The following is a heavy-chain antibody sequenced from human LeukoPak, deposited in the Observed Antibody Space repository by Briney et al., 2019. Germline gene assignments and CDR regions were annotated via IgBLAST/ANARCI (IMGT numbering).Heavy chain of an antibody. CDR3: TTDLTYCSSTSCYYYYYYMDV. CDR1: GFTFSNAW. D-gene: IGHD2-2*01. J-gene: IGHJ6*03. Sequence: GGSLRLSCAASGFTFSNAWMSWVRQAPGEGLEWVGRIKSKTDGGTTDYAAPVKGRFTISRDDSKNTLYLQMNSLKTKDTAVYYCTTDLTYCSSTSCYYYYYYMDVWGKGTTVTVSS. CDR2: IKSKTDGGTT. V-gene: IGHV3-15*01.